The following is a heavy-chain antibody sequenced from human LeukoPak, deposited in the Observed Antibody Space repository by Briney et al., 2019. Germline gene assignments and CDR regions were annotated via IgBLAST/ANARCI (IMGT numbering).Heavy chain of an antibody. CDR2: INPNSGGT. J-gene: IGHJ3*02. Sequence: ASVKVSCKASGYTFTGYYMHWVRQALGQGLEWMGWINPNSGGTNYAQKFQGRVTMTRDTSISTAYMELSRLRSDDTAVYYCARDAETAMVTFGCGAFDIWGQGTMVTVSS. CDR3: ARDAETAMVTFGCGAFDI. CDR1: GYTFTGYY. V-gene: IGHV1-2*02. D-gene: IGHD5-18*01.